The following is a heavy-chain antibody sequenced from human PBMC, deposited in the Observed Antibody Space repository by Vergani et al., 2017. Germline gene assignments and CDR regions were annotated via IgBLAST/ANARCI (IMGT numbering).Heavy chain of an antibody. J-gene: IGHJ6*03. D-gene: IGHD3-16*01. Sequence: QVQLQESGPGLVKPSETLSLTCTVSGGSISSYYWSWIRQPPGKGLEWIGYIYYSGSTNYNPPLKSRVTISVDTSKSQFSLKLSSVTAADTAVYYCAREVWGNDYYYYYMDVWGKGTTVIVSS. CDR1: GGSISSYY. V-gene: IGHV4-59*01. CDR3: AREVWGNDYYYYYMDV. CDR2: IYYSGST.